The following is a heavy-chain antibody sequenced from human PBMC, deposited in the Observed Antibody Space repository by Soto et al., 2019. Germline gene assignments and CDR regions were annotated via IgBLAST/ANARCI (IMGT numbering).Heavy chain of an antibody. CDR2: ISWNSGSI. V-gene: IGHV3-9*01. J-gene: IGHJ6*03. Sequence: EVQLVESGGGLVQPGRSLRLSCAASGFTFDDYAMHWVRQAPGKGLEWVSGISWNSGSIGYADSVKGRFTISRDNAKNSLYLQMISLRAEDTALYYCAKAANYYYYYMDVWGKGTTVTVSS. CDR3: AKAANYYYYYMDV. CDR1: GFTFDDYA.